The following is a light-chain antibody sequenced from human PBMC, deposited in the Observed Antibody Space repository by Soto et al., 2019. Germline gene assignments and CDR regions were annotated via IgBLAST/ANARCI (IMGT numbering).Light chain of an antibody. CDR1: QSITSNF. V-gene: IGKV3D-20*01. CDR2: DAS. CDR3: HHFAESPT. J-gene: IGKJ4*01. Sequence: IVLTQSPVTLSLSPGERATLSCGASQSITSNFVAWYQKKPGLATRLLIFDASTRAIGIPDRFSGSGSGTDFTLTIRGLEPEDSAVYYCHHFAESPTFGGGTKVQIK.